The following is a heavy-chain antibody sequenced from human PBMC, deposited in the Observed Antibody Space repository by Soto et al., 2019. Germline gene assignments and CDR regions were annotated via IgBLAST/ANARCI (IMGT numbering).Heavy chain of an antibody. CDR1: GGSISSYY. Sequence: QVQLQESGPGLVKPSETLSLTCAVSGGSISSYYWSWIRQPPGKGLEWIGYIYYSVSTNYNPSLKSRVTISVDTSKNQFSLKLSSVTAADTAVYYCARGGAAPVGVDYWGQGTLVTVSS. CDR2: IYYSVST. J-gene: IGHJ4*02. V-gene: IGHV4-59*01. D-gene: IGHD6-13*01. CDR3: ARGGAAPVGVDY.